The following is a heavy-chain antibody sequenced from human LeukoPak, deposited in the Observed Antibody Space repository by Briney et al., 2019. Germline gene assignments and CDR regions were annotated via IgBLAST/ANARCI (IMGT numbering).Heavy chain of an antibody. Sequence: APVKVSCKASGYTFTDYYMHWVRQAPGQGIEWMGWINPNSGGTNYAQKFQGRVTMTRDTSISTAYMELSRLRSDDTAVYYCARGGGTQYYYDSSGYHYWGQGTLDTVSS. J-gene: IGHJ4*02. CDR1: GYTFTDYY. V-gene: IGHV1-2*02. D-gene: IGHD3-22*01. CDR3: ARGGGTQYYYDSSGYHY. CDR2: INPNSGGT.